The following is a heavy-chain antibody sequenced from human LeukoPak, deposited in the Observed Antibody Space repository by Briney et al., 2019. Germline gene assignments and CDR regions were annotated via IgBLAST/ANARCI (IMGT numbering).Heavy chain of an antibody. J-gene: IGHJ3*02. D-gene: IGHD4-17*01. CDR1: GGSFSGYY. Sequence: PSETLSLTCAVYGGSFSGYYWSWIRQPPGKGLEWIGYIYYSGSTNYNPSLKSRVTISVDTSKNQFSLKLSSVTAADTAVYYCARNYYGDYELDAFDIWGQGTMVTVSS. V-gene: IGHV4-59*01. CDR3: ARNYYGDYELDAFDI. CDR2: IYYSGST.